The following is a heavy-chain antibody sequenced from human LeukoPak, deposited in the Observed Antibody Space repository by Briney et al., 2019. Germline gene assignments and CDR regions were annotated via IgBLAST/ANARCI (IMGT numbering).Heavy chain of an antibody. CDR3: ARDLWFGELLPNNWFDP. J-gene: IGHJ5*02. D-gene: IGHD3-10*01. Sequence: GASVKVSCKASGYTFTGYYMHWVRQAPGQGLEWMGWINPNSGGTNYAQKFQGRVTMTRDTSISTAYMELSRLRSDDTAVYYCARDLWFGELLPNNWFDPWGQGTLVTVSS. CDR2: INPNSGGT. V-gene: IGHV1-2*02. CDR1: GYTFTGYY.